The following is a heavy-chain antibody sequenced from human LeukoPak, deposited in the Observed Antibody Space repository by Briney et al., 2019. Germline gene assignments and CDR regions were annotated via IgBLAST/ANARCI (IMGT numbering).Heavy chain of an antibody. V-gene: IGHV3-11*01. Sequence: GGSLRLSCAASGFTFNDYYMSWIRQAPGKGLEWLSYINIGGTNTHYADSVKGRFTISRDNAKKSLYLEMNNLRAEDTAVYYCATDGAGFDTWGQGVLVTVSP. CDR1: GFTFNDYY. CDR3: ATDGAGFDT. J-gene: IGHJ5*02. CDR2: INIGGTNT.